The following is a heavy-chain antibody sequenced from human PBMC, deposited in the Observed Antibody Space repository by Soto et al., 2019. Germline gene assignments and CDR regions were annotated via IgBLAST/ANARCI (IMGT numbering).Heavy chain of an antibody. CDR2: ISYDGGNK. J-gene: IGHJ4*02. Sequence: QVQLVESGGGVVQPGRSLRLSSAASGFTFSSFAMHWVRQAPGKGLEWVAVISYDGGNKYYADSVKGRFTISRDNSKNTLYLQMNSLRPEDTAVYYCARDWFGSNLGLIVHWGQGSLVTVSS. D-gene: IGHD3-10*01. V-gene: IGHV3-30-3*01. CDR1: GFTFSSFA. CDR3: ARDWFGSNLGLIVH.